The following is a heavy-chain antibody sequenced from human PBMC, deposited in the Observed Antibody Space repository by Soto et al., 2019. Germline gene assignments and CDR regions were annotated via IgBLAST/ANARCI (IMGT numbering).Heavy chain of an antibody. D-gene: IGHD3-16*01. V-gene: IGHV3-30-3*01. J-gene: IGHJ4*02. CDR2: ISYDGSNK. CDR3: ARGQGGIGYFDY. CDR1: GFTFSSYA. Sequence: QVQLVESGGGVVQPGRSLRLSCAASGFTFSSYAMHWVRQAPGKGLEWVAAISYDGSNKYYADSVKGRFTISRDNSKNTLYLQMNSLRAEDTAVYYCARGQGGIGYFDYWGQGTLVTVSS.